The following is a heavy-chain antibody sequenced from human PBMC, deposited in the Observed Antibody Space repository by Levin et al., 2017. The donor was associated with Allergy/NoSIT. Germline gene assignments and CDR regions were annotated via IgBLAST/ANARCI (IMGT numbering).Heavy chain of an antibody. Sequence: PGGSLRLSCAASGFTFSNAWMSWVRQAPGKGLEWVGRIKSKTDGGTTDYAAPVKGRFTISRDDSKNTLYLQMNSLKTEDTAVYYCTTVSWVTATAFDYWGQGTLVTVSS. CDR3: TTVSWVTATAFDY. V-gene: IGHV3-15*01. J-gene: IGHJ4*02. CDR2: IKSKTDGGTT. D-gene: IGHD2-21*02. CDR1: GFTFSNAW.